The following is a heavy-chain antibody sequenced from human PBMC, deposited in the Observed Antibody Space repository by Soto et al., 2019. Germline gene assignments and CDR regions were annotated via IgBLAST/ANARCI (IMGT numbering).Heavy chain of an antibody. Sequence: PGGSLRLSCAASGFTFSSYWMHWVRQAPGKGLEWVSSISSSSSTIYYADSVKGRFTISRDNAKNSLYLQMNSLRDEDTAVYYCARENDYVWGSYRLNWFDSWGQGTLVTVSS. D-gene: IGHD3-16*02. CDR2: ISSSSSTI. CDR1: GFTFSSYW. V-gene: IGHV3-48*02. CDR3: ARENDYVWGSYRLNWFDS. J-gene: IGHJ5*01.